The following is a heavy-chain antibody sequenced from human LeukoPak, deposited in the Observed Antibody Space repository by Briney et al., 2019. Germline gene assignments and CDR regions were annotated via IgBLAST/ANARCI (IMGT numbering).Heavy chain of an antibody. CDR2: IHTCGST. D-gene: IGHD2-21*02. CDR1: GASISSYY. V-gene: IGHV4-4*07. Sequence: SETLSLTCTVSGASISSYYWTWIRQPAGKGPEWIGRIHTCGSTNYNPSLKSRVNMSVDTSKNQFSLKLNSVTAADTAVYYCARVTDPRYNWFDPWGQGTLVTVSS. J-gene: IGHJ5*02. CDR3: ARVTDPRYNWFDP.